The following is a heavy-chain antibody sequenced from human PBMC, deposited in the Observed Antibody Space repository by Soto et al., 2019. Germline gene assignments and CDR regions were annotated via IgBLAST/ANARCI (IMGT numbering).Heavy chain of an antibody. CDR3: ARGPSYDGDPGDFYYYGMVV. J-gene: IGHJ6*02. D-gene: IGHD4-17*01. Sequence: QVQLVQSGAEVKKPGSSVKVSCKASGGTFSSYALSWVRQAPGQGLEWMGGIIPIFGTANYAQKFQGRVTITAEASTSTAYMELSSLRSEDTAVYYCARGPSYDGDPGDFYYYGMVVGGQGTKVTFSS. CDR1: GGTFSSYA. CDR2: IIPIFGTA. V-gene: IGHV1-69*12.